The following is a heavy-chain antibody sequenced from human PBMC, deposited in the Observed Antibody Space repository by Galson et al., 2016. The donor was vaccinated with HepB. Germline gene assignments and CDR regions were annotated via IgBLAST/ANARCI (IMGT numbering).Heavy chain of an antibody. CDR2: IWYDGSKQ. CDR1: GLNFSSYA. Sequence: SLRLSCAASGLNFSSYAMHWVRQAPGKGLEWVALIWYDGSKQYYADSVKGRFTVSRDNSRNTLYLQMDTLRAEGTAVFFCAGSGYENAFDYWGRGTRVTVSA. J-gene: IGHJ3*01. D-gene: IGHD3-3*01. V-gene: IGHV3-33*03. CDR3: AGSGYENAFDY.